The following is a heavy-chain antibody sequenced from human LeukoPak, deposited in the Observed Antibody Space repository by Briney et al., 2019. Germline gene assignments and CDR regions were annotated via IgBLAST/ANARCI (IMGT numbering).Heavy chain of an antibody. V-gene: IGHV4-34*01. CDR1: GGSFSGYY. CDR3: ARKYSSGWPYYYYYMDV. J-gene: IGHJ6*03. CDR2: INHSGST. D-gene: IGHD6-19*01. Sequence: SETLSLTCAVYGGSFSGYYWSWIRQPPGKGLEWIGEINHSGSTNYNPSLKSRVTISVDTSKNQFSLKLSSVTAADTAVCYCARKYSSGWPYYYYYMDVWGKGTPVTISS.